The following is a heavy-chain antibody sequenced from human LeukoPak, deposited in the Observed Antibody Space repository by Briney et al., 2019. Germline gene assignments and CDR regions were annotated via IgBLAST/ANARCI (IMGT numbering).Heavy chain of an antibody. J-gene: IGHJ4*02. CDR1: GYSISSADY. CDR2: MYHGGST. V-gene: IGHV4-38-2*02. D-gene: IGHD4-17*01. Sequence: PSETLSLTCTVSGYSISSADYWGWIRQPPGKGLEWIGSMYHGGSTHYSPSVKSRVTISIGTSKNQFSLNLRSVTAADTAVYYCARVSVTDYGGITNWGQGTLVTVSS. CDR3: ARVSVTDYGGITN.